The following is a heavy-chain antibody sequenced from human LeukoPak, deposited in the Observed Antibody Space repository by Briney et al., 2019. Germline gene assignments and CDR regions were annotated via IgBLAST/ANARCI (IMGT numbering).Heavy chain of an antibody. D-gene: IGHD3-22*01. V-gene: IGHV3-7*01. CDR2: IKQDGSEK. J-gene: IGHJ4*02. CDR1: GFTFSSCW. Sequence: GGSLRLSCAASGFTFSSCWMSWVRQAPGKGLEWVANIKQDGSEKYYVDSVKGRFTISRDNAKNSLYLQMNSLRAEDTAVYYCARAPMGYYDSSGYYFRYWGQGTLVTASS. CDR3: ARAPMGYYDSSGYYFRY.